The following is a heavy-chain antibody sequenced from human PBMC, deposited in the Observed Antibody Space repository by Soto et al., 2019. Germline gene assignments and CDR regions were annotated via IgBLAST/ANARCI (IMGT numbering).Heavy chain of an antibody. CDR3: ARDSSTPVAYYYYGMDD. Sequence: QVQLVQSGAEVKKPGSSVKVSCKASGGTFSSYTISWVRQAPGQGLEWMGRIIPILGIANYAQKFQGRVTITADKSTSTAYMELSSLRSEDTAVYYCARDSSTPVAYYYYGMDDWGQGTTVTVSS. CDR2: IIPILGIA. J-gene: IGHJ6*02. V-gene: IGHV1-69*08. CDR1: GGTFSSYT. D-gene: IGHD6-13*01.